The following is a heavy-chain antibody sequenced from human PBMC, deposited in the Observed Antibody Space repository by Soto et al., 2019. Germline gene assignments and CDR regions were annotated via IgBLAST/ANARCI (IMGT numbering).Heavy chain of an antibody. CDR3: ATRTSVFGIVTFY. D-gene: IGHD3-16*01. CDR1: GDSVSNGNW. V-gene: IGHV4-4*02. J-gene: IGHJ4*02. CDR2: IHQSGDT. Sequence: QVQLKESGPGLVTPWGTLSLTCAVSGDSVSNGNWWCWARQPPGRGLEWVGEIHQSGDTNYNPSLKSRVTVAADRSNNQYSLRLNSVTAADTAMYYCATRTSVFGIVTFYWGQGILVTVSS.